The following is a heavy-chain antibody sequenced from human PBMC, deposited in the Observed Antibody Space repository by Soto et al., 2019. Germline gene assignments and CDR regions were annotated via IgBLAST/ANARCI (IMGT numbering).Heavy chain of an antibody. CDR3: ARTHSGYYYYGMDV. CDR2: IDWDDDN. D-gene: IGHD3-10*01. J-gene: IGHJ6*02. V-gene: IGHV2-70*01. CDR1: GFSLSTSGMC. Sequence: SGPTLVNPTQTLTLTCTFSGFSLSTSGMCVSWIRQPPGKALEWLALIDWDDDNYYSTSLKTRLTISKDTSKNQVVLTMTNMDPVDTATYYCARTHSGYYYYGMDVWGQGTTVTVSS.